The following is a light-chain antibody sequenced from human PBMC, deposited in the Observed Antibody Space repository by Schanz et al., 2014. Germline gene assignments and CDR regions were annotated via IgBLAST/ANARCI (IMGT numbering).Light chain of an antibody. CDR3: AAWDDSLSGHGV. CDR1: SSNIGSNI. V-gene: IGLV1-44*01. CDR2: NNN. J-gene: IGLJ3*02. Sequence: QSVLTQSPSASGTPGQRVTISCSGSSSNIGSNIVNWYQQFPGTAPKLLIYNNNQRPSGVPDRFSGSKSGTSASLAVSGLQSEDEADYYCAAWDDSLSGHGVFGGGTKLTVL.